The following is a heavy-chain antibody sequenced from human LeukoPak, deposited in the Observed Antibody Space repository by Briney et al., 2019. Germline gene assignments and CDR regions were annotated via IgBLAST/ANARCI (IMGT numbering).Heavy chain of an antibody. Sequence: SETLSLTCTVSGGSISSGGYYWSWIRQPAGKGLEWIGRIYTSGSTNYNPSLKSRVTMSVDTSKNQFSLKLSSVTAADTAVYYCARVRGSTSCYPSCWFDPWGQGTLVTVSS. V-gene: IGHV4-61*02. J-gene: IGHJ5*02. CDR2: IYTSGST. CDR3: ARVRGSTSCYPSCWFDP. CDR1: GGSISSGGYY. D-gene: IGHD2-2*01.